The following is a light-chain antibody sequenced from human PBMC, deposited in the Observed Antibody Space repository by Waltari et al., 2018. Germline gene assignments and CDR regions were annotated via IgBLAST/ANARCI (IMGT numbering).Light chain of an antibody. J-gene: IGKJ4*01. CDR3: QQRNDWPLT. V-gene: IGKV3-11*01. CDR1: QSASKY. Sequence: EIVLTQSPATLSLSPGERATLSCRASQSASKYVAWYQQRPGQPPRLLIYDASTRAAGVPDRFDAFGSGTDFTLTINSLEPEDLAVYYCQQRNDWPLTFGGGTK. CDR2: DAS.